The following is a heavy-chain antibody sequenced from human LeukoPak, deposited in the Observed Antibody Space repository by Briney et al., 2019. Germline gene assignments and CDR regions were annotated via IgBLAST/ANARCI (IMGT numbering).Heavy chain of an antibody. D-gene: IGHD3-10*01. CDR3: AKDRGSYRYYGMDV. CDR2: ISYDGSNK. V-gene: IGHV3-30*18. J-gene: IGHJ6*02. CDR1: GFTFSSYG. Sequence: GGSLRLSCAASGFTFSSYGMHWVRQAPGKGLEWVAVISYDGSNKYYADSVKGRFTISRDNSKNTLYLQMNSLRAEDTAVYYCAKDRGSYRYYGMDVWGQGTTVTVSS.